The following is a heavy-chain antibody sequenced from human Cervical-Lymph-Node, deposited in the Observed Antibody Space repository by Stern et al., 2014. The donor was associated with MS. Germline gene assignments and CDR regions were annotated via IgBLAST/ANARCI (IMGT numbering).Heavy chain of an antibody. CDR1: GGSISSGDYY. D-gene: IGHD2-2*01. CDR3: ASANCSSTSCPNWFDP. Sequence: LQLQASGPGLVKPSQTLSLTCTVSGGSISSGDYYWSWIRQPPGKCLEWLGYIYYSGSTYYIPSLKSRVTISVDTSKNQFSLKLSSVTAADTAVYYCASANCSSTSCPNWFDPWGQGTLVTVSS. V-gene: IGHV4-30-4*01. CDR2: IYYSGST. J-gene: IGHJ5*02.